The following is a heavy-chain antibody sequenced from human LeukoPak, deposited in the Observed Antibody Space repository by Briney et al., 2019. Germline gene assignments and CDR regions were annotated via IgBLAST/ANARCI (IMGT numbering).Heavy chain of an antibody. V-gene: IGHV1-69*05. J-gene: IGHJ4*02. CDR2: IIPIFGTA. CDR3: ARVLKGYCSGGSCYGGFDY. CDR1: GGTFGSYA. D-gene: IGHD2-15*01. Sequence: SVKVSCKASGGTFGSYAISWVRQAPGQGLEWMGRIIPIFGTANYAQKFQGRVTITTDESTSTAYMELSSLRSEDTAVYYCARVLKGYCSGGSCYGGFDYWGQGTLVTVSS.